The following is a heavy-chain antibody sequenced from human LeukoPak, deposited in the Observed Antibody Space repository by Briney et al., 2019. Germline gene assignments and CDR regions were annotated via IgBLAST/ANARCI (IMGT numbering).Heavy chain of an antibody. Sequence: RGSLRLSCAASRFTLRSYDMSWVRQAPGKRLEWVAATSGSGVNSYYADSVRGRFTISRDNSQNTLYLQMDSPRAEDTTLYYCAKEYSGYDFDSWGQGTLVTVSS. D-gene: IGHD5-12*01. CDR2: TSGSGVNS. J-gene: IGHJ4*02. CDR3: AKEYSGYDFDS. V-gene: IGHV3-23*01. CDR1: RFTLRSYD.